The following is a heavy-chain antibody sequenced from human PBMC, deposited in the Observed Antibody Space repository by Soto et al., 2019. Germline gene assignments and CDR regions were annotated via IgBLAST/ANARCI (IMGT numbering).Heavy chain of an antibody. V-gene: IGHV4-59*01. CDR1: GGSISSYY. D-gene: IGHD1-26*01. J-gene: IGHJ5*02. CDR2: IYYSGST. Sequence: SETLSLTCTVSGGSISSYYWSWIRQPPGKGLEWIGYIYYSGSTNYNPSLKSRVTISVDTSKNQFSLKLSSVTAADTAVYYCARDLVGAVRSGFDPWGQGTLVTRLL. CDR3: ARDLVGAVRSGFDP.